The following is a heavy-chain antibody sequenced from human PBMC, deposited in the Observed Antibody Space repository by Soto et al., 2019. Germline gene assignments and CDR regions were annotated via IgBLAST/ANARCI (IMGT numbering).Heavy chain of an antibody. CDR1: GFIFSTYS. CDR3: TRAISGGPFDY. D-gene: IGHD2-15*01. V-gene: IGHV3-21*01. Sequence: EVQLVESGGGLVKPGGSLRLSCAASGFIFSTYSMSWVRQTPGKGLEWVSSISRSSDHMYYADSVRGRFTISRDNAKNSLFLQMNSLRAEDTAVYYCTRAISGGPFDYWGQGALVTVSS. CDR2: ISRSSDHM. J-gene: IGHJ4*02.